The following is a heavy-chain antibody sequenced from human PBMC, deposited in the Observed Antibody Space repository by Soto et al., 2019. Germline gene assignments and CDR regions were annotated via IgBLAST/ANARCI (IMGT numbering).Heavy chain of an antibody. CDR2: IDPSDSYT. Sequence: PGESLKISCKGSGYSFTSYWISWVRQMPGKGLEWMGRIDPSDSYTNYSPSFQGHVTISADKSISTAYLQWSSLKASDTAMYYCARGRAVAADFDYWGQGTLVTVSS. CDR1: GYSFTSYW. V-gene: IGHV5-10-1*01. D-gene: IGHD6-19*01. CDR3: ARGRAVAADFDY. J-gene: IGHJ4*02.